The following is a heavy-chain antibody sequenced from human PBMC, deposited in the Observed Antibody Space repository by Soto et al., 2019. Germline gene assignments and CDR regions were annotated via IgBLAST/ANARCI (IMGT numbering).Heavy chain of an antibody. J-gene: IGHJ6*03. Sequence: GGSLRLSCAASGFTFSSYGMHWVRQAPGKGLEWVAVISYDGSNKYYADSVKGRFTISRDNSKNTLYLQMNSLRAEDTAVYYCARIAAAGNYYYYYMDVWGKGTTVTVSS. CDR2: ISYDGSNK. D-gene: IGHD6-13*01. CDR3: ARIAAAGNYYYYYMDV. CDR1: GFTFSSYG. V-gene: IGHV3-30*03.